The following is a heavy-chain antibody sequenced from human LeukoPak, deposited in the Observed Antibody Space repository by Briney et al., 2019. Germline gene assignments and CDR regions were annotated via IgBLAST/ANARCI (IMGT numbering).Heavy chain of an antibody. CDR2: IGTAGDT. CDR1: GFTFSSYD. D-gene: IGHD1-1*01. Sequence: GGSLRPSCAASGFTFSSYDMHWVRQATGKGLEWVSAIGTAGDTYYPGSVKGRFSISREHAKNSLYLQMNSLRAGDTAVYYCARASGGTTTTEGSFDYWGQGTLVTVSS. J-gene: IGHJ4*02. V-gene: IGHV3-13*01. CDR3: ARASGGTTTTEGSFDY.